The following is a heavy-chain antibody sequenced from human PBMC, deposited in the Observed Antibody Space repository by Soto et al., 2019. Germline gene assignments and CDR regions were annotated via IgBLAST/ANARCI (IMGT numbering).Heavy chain of an antibody. D-gene: IGHD2-2*01. J-gene: IGHJ5*02. CDR1: GYTFTSYD. CDR3: ARATDIVVVPAATANWFDP. CDR2: MNPNSGNT. Sequence: ASVKVSCKASGYTFTSYDINWVRQATGQGLEWMGWMNPNSGNTGYAQKFQGRVTMTRNTSISTAYMELSSLRSEDTAVYYCARATDIVVVPAATANWFDPWGQGTLVTVS. V-gene: IGHV1-8*01.